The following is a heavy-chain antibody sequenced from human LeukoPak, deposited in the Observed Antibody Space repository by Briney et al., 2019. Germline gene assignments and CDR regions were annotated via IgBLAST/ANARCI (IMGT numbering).Heavy chain of an antibody. D-gene: IGHD5-12*01. CDR2: ISSSSSYI. V-gene: IGHV3-21*01. Sequence: GGSLRLSCAASGFTFSSHSMNWVRQAPGKGLEWVSSISSSSSYIYYADSVKGRFTISRDNAKNSLYLQMNSLGAEDTAVYYCARLYSGYGGYYYMDVWGKGTTVTVSS. CDR1: GFTFSSHS. CDR3: ARLYSGYGGYYYMDV. J-gene: IGHJ6*03.